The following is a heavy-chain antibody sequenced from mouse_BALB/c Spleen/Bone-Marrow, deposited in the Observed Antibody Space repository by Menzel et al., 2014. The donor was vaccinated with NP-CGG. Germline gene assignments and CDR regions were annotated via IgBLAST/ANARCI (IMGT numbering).Heavy chain of an antibody. CDR2: ISRGGSYI. V-gene: IGHV5-9-1*01. Sequence: MSWVRQTPEKRLEWVATISRGGSYIYYPDSVKGRFTISRDNAKNTLYLQMSSLGSEDTAIYYCARRYGNYGNFDVWGAGTTVTVSS. J-gene: IGHJ1*01. D-gene: IGHD2-1*01. CDR3: ARRYGNYGNFDV.